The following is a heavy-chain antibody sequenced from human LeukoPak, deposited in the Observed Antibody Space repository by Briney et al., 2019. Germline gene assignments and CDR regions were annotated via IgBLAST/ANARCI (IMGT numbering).Heavy chain of an antibody. Sequence: SGTLSLTCTVSGGSISGYYWSWIRQPPGKGLEWIGYIHYSGGTYHNPSLKSRVTISVDTSNNQFSLKLNSVTAADTAVYYCSRHVPGTTSDIWGQGTMVTVSS. D-gene: IGHD1-1*01. CDR1: GGSISGYY. CDR3: SRHVPGTTSDI. J-gene: IGHJ3*02. V-gene: IGHV4-59*08. CDR2: IHYSGGT.